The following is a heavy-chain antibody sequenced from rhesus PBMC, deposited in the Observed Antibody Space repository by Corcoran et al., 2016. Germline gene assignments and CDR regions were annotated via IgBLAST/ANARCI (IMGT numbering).Heavy chain of an antibody. Sequence: QVQLVQSGAEGKQPGALGKGXXKASGYTVTGQGMNWVRRAHGQRLELMGWIHTDTGNPTYAXGFKERFTFSMDTSISMAYLQISSLKAEDTAVYYCARQEAAGTGFDYWGQGVLVTVSS. D-gene: IGHD5-24*01. V-gene: IGHV7-114*01. CDR1: GYTVTGQG. CDR3: ARQEAAGTGFDY. J-gene: IGHJ4*01. CDR2: IHTDTGNP.